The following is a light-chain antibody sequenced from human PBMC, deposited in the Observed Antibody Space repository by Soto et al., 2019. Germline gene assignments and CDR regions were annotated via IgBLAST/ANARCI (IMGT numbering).Light chain of an antibody. CDR2: GAS. CDR1: QSVSNNY. J-gene: IGKJ1*01. V-gene: IGKV3-20*01. CDR3: QQYGSSGT. Sequence: EIVLTQSPGTPSLSPGEKAPLSRKASQSVSNNYLAWYQQKPGQAPRLLIYGASNRATGIPDRFSGSGSGTDFTLTISRLEPEDFAVYYCQQYGSSGTCGQGTKGDIK.